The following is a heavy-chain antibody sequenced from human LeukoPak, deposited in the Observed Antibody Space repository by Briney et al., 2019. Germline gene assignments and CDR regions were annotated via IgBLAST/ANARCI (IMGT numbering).Heavy chain of an antibody. CDR3: AREGWEGDDAFDV. D-gene: IGHD1-26*01. V-gene: IGHV3-21*01. J-gene: IGHJ3*01. CDR1: GFTFSSYS. Sequence: PGGSLRLSCAASGFTFSSYSMNWVRQAPGKGLEWVSSISSSSSYIYYADSVKGRFTISRDNAKNSLYLQMNSLRADDTAVYYCAREGWEGDDAFDVRGQGTMVTVSP. CDR2: ISSSSSYI.